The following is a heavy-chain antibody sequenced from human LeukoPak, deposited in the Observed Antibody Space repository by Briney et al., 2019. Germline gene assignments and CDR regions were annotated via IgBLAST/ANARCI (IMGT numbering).Heavy chain of an antibody. Sequence: ASVKVSCKASGGTFSSYAISWVRQAPGQGLEWMGGIIPIFGTANYAQKFQGRVTITADESTSTACMELSSLRSEDTAVYYCARGWKYCSSTSCYDWFDPWGQGTLVTVSS. J-gene: IGHJ5*02. V-gene: IGHV1-69*13. CDR2: IIPIFGTA. CDR3: ARGWKYCSSTSCYDWFDP. CDR1: GGTFSSYA. D-gene: IGHD2-2*01.